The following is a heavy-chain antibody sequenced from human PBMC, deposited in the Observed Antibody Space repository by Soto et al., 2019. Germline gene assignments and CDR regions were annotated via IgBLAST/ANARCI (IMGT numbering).Heavy chain of an antibody. CDR1: GDSISGYY. V-gene: IGHV4-59*01. CDR3: ARGSEPGNYYYYCMDL. D-gene: IGHD3-10*01. Sequence: QVQLQESGPGLVKPSETLSLTCSVSGDSISGYYWNWIRQPPGKGLEWIGYISYSGTTNYKPSLKSQVTISLDTSMNRFSLKVRSVTAADTAVYYCARGSEPGNYYYYCMDLWGKGTTVTVAS. CDR2: ISYSGTT. J-gene: IGHJ6*03.